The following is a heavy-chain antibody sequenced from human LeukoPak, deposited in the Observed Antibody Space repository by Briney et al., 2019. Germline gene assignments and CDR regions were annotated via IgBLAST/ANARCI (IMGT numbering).Heavy chain of an antibody. V-gene: IGHV3-21*01. CDR1: GFTFSSYS. D-gene: IGHD6-13*01. CDR3: ARYSPQQLTDY. Sequence: GGSLRLSCAASGFTFSSYSMNWVRQAPGKGLEWVSSISSSSSYTYYADSVKGRFTISRDNAKNSLYLQMNSLRAEDTAVYYCARYSPQQLTDYWGQGTLVTVSS. J-gene: IGHJ4*02. CDR2: ISSSSSYT.